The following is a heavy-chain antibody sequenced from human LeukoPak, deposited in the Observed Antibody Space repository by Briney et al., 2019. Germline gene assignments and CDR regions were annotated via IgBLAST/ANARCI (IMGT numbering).Heavy chain of an antibody. J-gene: IGHJ6*03. V-gene: IGHV4-59*01. CDR1: GGSISSYY. CDR2: IYYSGST. Sequence: SETLSLTCTVSGGSISSYYWSWIRQPPGKGLEWIGYIYYSGSTNYNPSLKSRVTISVDTSKNQFSLKLSSVTAADTAVYYCAGDYYYYMDVWSKGTTVTISS. CDR3: AGDYYYYMDV.